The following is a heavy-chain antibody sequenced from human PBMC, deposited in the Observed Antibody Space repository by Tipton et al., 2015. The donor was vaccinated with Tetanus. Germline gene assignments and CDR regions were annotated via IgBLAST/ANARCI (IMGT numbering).Heavy chain of an antibody. CDR1: GFTVSSNY. D-gene: IGHD2/OR15-2a*01. V-gene: IGHV3-7*01. Sequence: VQLVQSGGGLTQPGGSLRLSCAVSGFTVSSNYIAWVRQAPGKGLEWVANIKEDGSEMYYADSVKGRFTISRDNARNSLSVHMNSLTAEDTAVYYCARLRVYCSTACYSREDYWGQGTLVTVSS. CDR2: IKEDGSEM. CDR3: ARLRVYCSTACYSREDY. J-gene: IGHJ4*02.